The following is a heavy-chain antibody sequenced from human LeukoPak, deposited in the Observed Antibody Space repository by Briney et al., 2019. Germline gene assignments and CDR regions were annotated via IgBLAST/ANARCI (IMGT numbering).Heavy chain of an antibody. J-gene: IGHJ2*01. V-gene: IGHV4-61*02. D-gene: IGHD4-23*01. CDR1: GGSISSATYY. CDR3: ASTVVRGLDRYFDL. CDR2: IFTSGST. Sequence: PSQTLSLTCTVSGGSISSATYYWSWIRQPAGKGLEWIGRIFTSGSTNYNPSLKSRVTISVDTSKNQFSLKLSSVTAADTAVYYCASTVVRGLDRYFDLWGRGTLVTVSS.